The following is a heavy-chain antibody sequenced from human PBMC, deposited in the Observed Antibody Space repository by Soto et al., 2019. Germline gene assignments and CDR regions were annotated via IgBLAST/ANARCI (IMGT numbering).Heavy chain of an antibody. J-gene: IGHJ6*03. D-gene: IGHD3-3*01. V-gene: IGHV3-21*01. CDR3: ARSESTIFGVVTPFYYMDV. CDR1: GFTFSSYS. Sequence: GGSLRVSWAASGFTFSSYSMNWVRQAPGKGLEWVSSISSSSSYIYYADSVKGRFTISRDNAKNSLYLQMNSLRAEDTAVYYCARSESTIFGVVTPFYYMDVWGKGTTVTVS. CDR2: ISSSSSYI.